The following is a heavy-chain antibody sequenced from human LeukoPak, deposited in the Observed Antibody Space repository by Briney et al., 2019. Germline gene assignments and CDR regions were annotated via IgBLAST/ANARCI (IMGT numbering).Heavy chain of an antibody. J-gene: IGHJ4*02. D-gene: IGHD6-19*01. V-gene: IGHV3-53*01. CDR2: IYSGGNT. Sequence: GGSLRLSCAASGFTVNNKYMSWVRQAPGKGLEWVSVIYSGGNTYYADSVKGRFTISRDNSKNTLYLQLNSLRGDDTAVYYCARNGGWYGVSWGQGTLVTVSS. CDR1: GFTVNNKY. CDR3: ARNGGWYGVS.